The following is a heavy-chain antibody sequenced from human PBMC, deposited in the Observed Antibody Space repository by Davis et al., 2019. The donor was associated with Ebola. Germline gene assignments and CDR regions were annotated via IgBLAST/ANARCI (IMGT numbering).Heavy chain of an antibody. V-gene: IGHV3-7*01. CDR1: GVSLTNYY. Sequence: PSETLSLTCTVSGVSLTNYYWTWFRQAPGKGLEWVANIKQDGSEIEYVDSVKGRFTISRDNAKNSLYLKMNSLRAEDTAIYYCAGGGGWLTDFWGQGTLVTVSS. CDR2: IKQDGSEI. D-gene: IGHD5-12*01. CDR3: AGGGGWLTDF. J-gene: IGHJ4*02.